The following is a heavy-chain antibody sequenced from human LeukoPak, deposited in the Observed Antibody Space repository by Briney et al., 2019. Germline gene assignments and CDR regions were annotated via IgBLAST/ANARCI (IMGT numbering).Heavy chain of an antibody. V-gene: IGHV4-59*08. J-gene: IGHJ4*02. CDR1: GFSVNSYY. Sequence: SETLSLTCTVSGFSVNSYYWSWIRQPPGKGLEWIGYIYYSGTTNYNPSLKSRVTISVDSSKNQFSLKLSSVTAADTAVYYCARMTTVPRFDYWGQGTLVTVSS. CDR2: IYYSGTT. CDR3: ARMTTVPRFDY. D-gene: IGHD4-17*01.